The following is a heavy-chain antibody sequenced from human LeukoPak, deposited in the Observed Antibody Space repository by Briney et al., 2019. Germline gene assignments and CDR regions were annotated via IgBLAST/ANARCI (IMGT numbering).Heavy chain of an antibody. V-gene: IGHV3-74*01. CDR3: ARDILLWFGEYYGMDV. J-gene: IGHJ6*02. Sequence: GGSLRHSCAASGFTFSSYWMHWVRQAPGKGLVWVSRINSDGSSTSYADSVKGRFTISRDNAKNTLYLQMNSLRAEDTAVYYCARDILLWFGEYYGMDVWGQGTTVTVSS. CDR2: INSDGSST. D-gene: IGHD3-10*01. CDR1: GFTFSSYW.